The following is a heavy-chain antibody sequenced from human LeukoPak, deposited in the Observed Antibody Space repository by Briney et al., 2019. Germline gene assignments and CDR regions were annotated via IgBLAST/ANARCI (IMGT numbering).Heavy chain of an antibody. CDR3: ARVRRYQLPRSDWFDP. CDR2: IYYSGST. D-gene: IGHD2-2*01. CDR1: GGSISSYY. Sequence: SETLSLTCTVSGGSISSYYWSWIRQPPGKGLEWIGYIYYSGSTNYNPSLKSRVTISVDTSKNQFSLKLSSVTAADTAVYYCARVRRYQLPRSDWFDPWGQGALVTVSS. V-gene: IGHV4-59*01. J-gene: IGHJ5*02.